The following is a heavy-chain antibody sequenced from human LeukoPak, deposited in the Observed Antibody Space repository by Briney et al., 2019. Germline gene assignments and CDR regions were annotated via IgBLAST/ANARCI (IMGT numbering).Heavy chain of an antibody. V-gene: IGHV5-51*01. D-gene: IGHD2-2*01. CDR3: DFSNSSWSFEY. CDR1: RYSFTNYW. J-gene: IGHJ4*02. CDR2: ISPADSDT. Sequence: GGSLKISCKASRYSFTNYWIGWVRQLPGKGLEWMGIISPADSDTRYSPSFQGQVTISADKSINTAYLQWSSPKASDTAMYYCDFSNSSWSFEYWGQGTLVTVSS.